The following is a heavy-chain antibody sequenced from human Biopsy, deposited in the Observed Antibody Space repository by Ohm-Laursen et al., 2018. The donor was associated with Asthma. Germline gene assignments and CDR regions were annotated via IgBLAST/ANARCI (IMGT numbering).Heavy chain of an antibody. D-gene: IGHD6-13*01. V-gene: IGHV4-39*01. Sequence: SETLSPTCSLSSGSGGYMRSGNYYWGWIRQPPGKGLEWIGSIYYSGTTYYNPSLESRVTVSADTSKNQFSLKLTSVPAADTAVYYCVRGSSSWHHGPFHYYYGLDVWGQGTTATVSS. J-gene: IGHJ6*02. CDR1: SGSGGYMRSGNYY. CDR2: IYYSGTT. CDR3: VRGSSSWHHGPFHYYYGLDV.